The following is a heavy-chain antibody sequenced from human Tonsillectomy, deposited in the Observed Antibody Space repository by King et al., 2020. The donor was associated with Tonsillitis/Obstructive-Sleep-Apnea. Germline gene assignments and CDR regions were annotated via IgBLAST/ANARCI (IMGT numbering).Heavy chain of an antibody. CDR2: ISSSGSTI. CDR3: ARDRAWGDFWSGYYYYGMDV. Sequence: QLVQSGGGLVQPGGSLRLSCAASGFTFSSYEMNWVRQAPGKGLEWVSYISSSGSTIYYADSVKGRFTISRDNAKNSLYLQMNSLRAEDTAVYYCARDRAWGDFWSGYYYYGMDVWGQGTTVTVSS. CDR1: GFTFSSYE. J-gene: IGHJ6*02. V-gene: IGHV3-48*03. D-gene: IGHD3-3*01.